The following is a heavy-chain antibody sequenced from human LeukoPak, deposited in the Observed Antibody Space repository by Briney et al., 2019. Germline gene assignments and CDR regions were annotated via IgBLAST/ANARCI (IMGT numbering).Heavy chain of an antibody. V-gene: IGHV4-59*12. CDR1: GGSISSYY. D-gene: IGHD3-9*01. CDR3: ASRRVTIFWDTPAGIDY. Sequence: PSETLSLTCTVSGGSISSYYWSWIRQPPGKGLEWIGYIYYSGSTNYNPSLKSRATISVDTSKNQFSLKLSSVSAADTAVYYCASRRVTIFWDTPAGIDYWGQGTLVTVSS. J-gene: IGHJ4*02. CDR2: IYYSGST.